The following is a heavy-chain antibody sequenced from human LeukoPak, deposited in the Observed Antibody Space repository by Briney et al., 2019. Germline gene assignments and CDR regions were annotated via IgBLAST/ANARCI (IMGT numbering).Heavy chain of an antibody. D-gene: IGHD6-13*01. Sequence: PGGSLRLSCAASGFIFSNYEMNWVRQAPGKGLEWVAVISYDGSNKYYADSVKGRFTLSRDNSKNTLYLQMNSLRAEDTAVYYCARDVYSSSYGYMDVWGKGTTVTVSS. CDR2: ISYDGSNK. CDR3: ARDVYSSSYGYMDV. V-gene: IGHV3-30*04. J-gene: IGHJ6*03. CDR1: GFIFSNYE.